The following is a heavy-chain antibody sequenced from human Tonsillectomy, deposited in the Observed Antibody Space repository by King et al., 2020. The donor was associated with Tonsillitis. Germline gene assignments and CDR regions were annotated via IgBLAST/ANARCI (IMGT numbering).Heavy chain of an antibody. CDR1: GFTLSSYS. CDR3: AREEYNSGGQRYFGY. D-gene: IGHD4-23*01. J-gene: IGHJ4*02. V-gene: IGHV3-21*01. CDR2: ISSSSSYI. Sequence: VQLVESGGGLVKPGGSLRLSCAASGFTLSSYSIHWVRQAPGKGLEWVSSISSSSSYIYYADSVKGRFTISRDNAKNSLYMQMNSLRAEDTAVYYCAREEYNSGGQRYFGYWGQGTLVTVSS.